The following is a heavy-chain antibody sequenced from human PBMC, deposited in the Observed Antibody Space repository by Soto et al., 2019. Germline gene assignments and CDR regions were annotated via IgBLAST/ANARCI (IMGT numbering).Heavy chain of an antibody. CDR2: IYNSGNT. D-gene: IGHD2-21*02. V-gene: IGHV4-30-2*01. CDR1: GGSISSGFYS. J-gene: IGHJ5*02. Sequence: SETLSLTCAVSGGSISSGFYSWSWIRQPPGQGLEWIGYIYNSGNTYYNPSLMSRVTISVDRSQNHFSLKLTSVTAADTAVYYCARGSDGVWNWFDPWGHGTQVTVSS. CDR3: ARGSDGVWNWFDP.